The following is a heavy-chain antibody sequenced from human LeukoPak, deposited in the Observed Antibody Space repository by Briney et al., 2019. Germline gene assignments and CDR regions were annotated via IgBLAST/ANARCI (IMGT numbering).Heavy chain of an antibody. Sequence: SETLSLTCAVYGGSFSGYYWSWIRQPPGKGLDWIGEINHSGSTGHNPSLKSRVTISVDTSKNQFSLKLSSVTAADTAVYYCARDYGDYGGYYYYFYMDVWGRGTAVTVSS. CDR2: INHSGST. CDR1: GGSFSGYY. D-gene: IGHD4-17*01. V-gene: IGHV4-34*01. J-gene: IGHJ6*03. CDR3: ARDYGDYGGYYYYFYMDV.